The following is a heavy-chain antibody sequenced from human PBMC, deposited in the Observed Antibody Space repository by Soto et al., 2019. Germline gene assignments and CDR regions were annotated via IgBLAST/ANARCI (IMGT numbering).Heavy chain of an antibody. J-gene: IGHJ6*02. CDR3: ASLIAARPVSYSYSGRDX. D-gene: IGHD6-6*01. CDR1: GGSISSISCY. CDR2: IYYRGST. Sequence: SDTLSLTFTVSGGSISSISCYWGGSRQPPGKGVELIGSIYYRGSTYSNPSLKSRLTISVDTYKHQFSLKLSSVTAADTAVYYCASLIAARPVSYSYSGRDXWGQGTMVTVS. V-gene: IGHV4-39*01.